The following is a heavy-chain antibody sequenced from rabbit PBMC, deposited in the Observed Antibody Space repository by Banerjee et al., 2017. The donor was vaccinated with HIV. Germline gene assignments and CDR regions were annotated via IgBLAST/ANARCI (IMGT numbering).Heavy chain of an antibody. CDR1: GFSFSISYW. CDR3: ARGDGGYTYSL. CDR2: IYTGSNST. Sequence: QAQVEESGGDLVKPEGSLTLTCTASGFSFSISYWMCWVRQAPGKGLEWIACIYTGSNSTYYASWAKGRFTISKTSSTTVTLQMTSLTAADTATYFCARGDGGYTYSLWGPGTLVTVS. V-gene: IGHV1S45*01. J-gene: IGHJ6*01. D-gene: IGHD6-1*01.